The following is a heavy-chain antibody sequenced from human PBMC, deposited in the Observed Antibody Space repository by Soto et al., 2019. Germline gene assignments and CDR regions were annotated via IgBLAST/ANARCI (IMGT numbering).Heavy chain of an antibody. V-gene: IGHV4-39*01. CDR2: IYYTGST. D-gene: IGHD3-3*01. Sequence: SETLSLTCTVSGDSISSSSYSWGWIRQPPGKGLEWIGTIYYTGSTDYNSSLKSRVSISVDKSKNQFSLKLSSVTAADTAVYYCASHPKAVSGYFNYSGQGTMLTV. J-gene: IGHJ4*02. CDR1: GDSISSSSYS. CDR3: ASHPKAVSGYFNY.